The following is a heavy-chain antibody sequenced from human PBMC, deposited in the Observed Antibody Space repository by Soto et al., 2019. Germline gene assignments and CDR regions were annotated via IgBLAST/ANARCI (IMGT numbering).Heavy chain of an antibody. Sequence: PGGSLRLSCAASGFTFSSYAMHWVRQAPGKGLEWVAVISYDGSNKYYADSVKGRFTISRDNSKNTLYLQMNSLRAEDTAVYYCARGGEGGLGELSPVDYWGQGTLVTVSS. CDR2: ISYDGSNK. J-gene: IGHJ4*02. CDR1: GFTFSSYA. D-gene: IGHD3-16*02. CDR3: ARGGEGGLGELSPVDY. V-gene: IGHV3-30-3*01.